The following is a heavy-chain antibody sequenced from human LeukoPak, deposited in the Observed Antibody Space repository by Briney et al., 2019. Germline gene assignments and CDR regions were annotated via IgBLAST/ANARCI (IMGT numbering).Heavy chain of an antibody. CDR1: GDSVSSNSDA. V-gene: IGHV6-1*01. D-gene: IGHD1-26*01. Sequence: SQTLSLTCAISGDSVSSNSDAWNWIRQSPSRGLEWLGRTYYRSKLYNDYAVSVKSRITINPDTSKNQFSLQLNSVTPEDTAVYYCARDRIVGADYYYYMDVWGKGTTVTVSS. CDR2: TYYRSKLYN. CDR3: ARDRIVGADYYYYMDV. J-gene: IGHJ6*03.